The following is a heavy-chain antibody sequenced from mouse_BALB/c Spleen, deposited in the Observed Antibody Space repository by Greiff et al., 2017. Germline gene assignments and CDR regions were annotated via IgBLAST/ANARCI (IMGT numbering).Heavy chain of an antibody. J-gene: IGHJ4*01. CDR1: GYSITSHYA. V-gene: IGHV3-2*02. CDR2: ISYSGST. Sequence: EVKLQESGPGLVKPSQSLSLTCTVTGYSITSHYAWNWIRQFPGNKLEWMGYISYSGSTTYNPSLKSRISITRDTTKNQFFLRLNYVTTEDTATYYCATINAVVDTGGDDWGEGTSVTVSS. CDR3: ATINAVVDTGGDD. D-gene: IGHD1-1*01.